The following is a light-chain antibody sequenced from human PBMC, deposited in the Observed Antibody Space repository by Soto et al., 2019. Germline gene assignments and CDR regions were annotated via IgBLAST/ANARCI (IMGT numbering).Light chain of an antibody. CDR2: KIS. CDR1: QGLVYSDGNIY. Sequence: DVVMTQSPLSLPVTLGQPASISCKSTQGLVYSDGNIYLNRFHQRPGQSPRRLILKISDRDSGVPDRFSGSGSGTDFTLEISRVEAEDVGIYYCMQGTHWPFTFGQGTKLEIK. CDR3: MQGTHWPFT. J-gene: IGKJ2*01. V-gene: IGKV2-30*01.